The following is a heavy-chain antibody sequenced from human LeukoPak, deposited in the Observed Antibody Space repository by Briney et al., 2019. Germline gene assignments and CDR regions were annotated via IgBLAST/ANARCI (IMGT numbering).Heavy chain of an antibody. CDR1: GGSISNYY. V-gene: IGHV4-59*01. D-gene: IGHD1-1*01. J-gene: IGHJ4*02. CDR2: IHNSGST. CDR3: ARGGGWGNWNDAVDY. Sequence: SETLSLTCTVSGGSISNYYWSWIRQTPGKGLEWIGYIHNSGSTKYNPSLKSPVSISVDTSKNQFSLKVNSVTAADTAVYYCARGGGWGNWNDAVDYWGQGTLVTVSS.